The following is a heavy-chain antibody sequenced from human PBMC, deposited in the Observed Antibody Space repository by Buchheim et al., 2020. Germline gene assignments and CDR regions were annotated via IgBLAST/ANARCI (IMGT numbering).Heavy chain of an antibody. V-gene: IGHV3-23*01. D-gene: IGHD2-2*01. Sequence: EVQLLESGGGLVQPGGSLRLSCAASGFSFSTYPMAWVRQAPGKGLEWVSAVSGSGGSTYYADSVKGRFTISRDNSKNTLYLQMNSLRAEDTAVYYCAKDIVVVPAANFDYWGQGTL. CDR1: GFSFSTYP. J-gene: IGHJ4*02. CDR3: AKDIVVVPAANFDY. CDR2: VSGSGGST.